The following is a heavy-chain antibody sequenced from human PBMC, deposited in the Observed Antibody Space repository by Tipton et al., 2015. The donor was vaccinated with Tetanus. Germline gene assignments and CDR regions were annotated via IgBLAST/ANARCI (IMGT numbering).Heavy chain of an antibody. J-gene: IGHJ6*02. Sequence: QLVQSGAEVKKPGESLKISCKGSGYSFTSYWIGWVRQMPGKGLEWMGIIYPGDSDTRYSPSFQGQVTISAEKSISTAYLQRSSLKASDTAMYYCARHVGYSSGWDYYYYYGMDVWGQGTTVTVSS. V-gene: IGHV5-51*01. CDR2: IYPGDSDT. D-gene: IGHD6-19*01. CDR3: ARHVGYSSGWDYYYYYGMDV. CDR1: GYSFTSYW.